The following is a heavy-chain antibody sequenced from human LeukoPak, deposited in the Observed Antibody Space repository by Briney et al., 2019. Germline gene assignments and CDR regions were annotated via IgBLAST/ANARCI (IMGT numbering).Heavy chain of an antibody. D-gene: IGHD3-22*01. CDR3: ARDYFASGSSYMWFDP. CDR1: GYSFNDYG. J-gene: IGHJ5*02. Sequence: ASVKVSCKASGYSFNDYGISWVRQAPGQGLEWMGWIGTHTGNTKYAENLQGRVTLTTDTSMNTAYMELRSLRSDDTAVYYCARDYFASGSSYMWFDPWGQGTLVTVSS. CDR2: IGTHTGNT. V-gene: IGHV1-18*01.